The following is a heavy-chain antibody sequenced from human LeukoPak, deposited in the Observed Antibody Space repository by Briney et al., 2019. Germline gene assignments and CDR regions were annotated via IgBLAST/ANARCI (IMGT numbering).Heavy chain of an antibody. CDR2: IDSSGST. Sequence: PSETLSLTCTVSGGSISGYYWSWIRQPAGKGLEWIGRIDSSGSTNYNPSLESRVTMSVDTSKNQFSLKLSSVTAADTAVYYCARAGVAAAAKGWFDPWGQGTLVTVSS. CDR3: ARAGVAAAAKGWFDP. J-gene: IGHJ5*02. CDR1: GGSISGYY. V-gene: IGHV4-4*07. D-gene: IGHD6-13*01.